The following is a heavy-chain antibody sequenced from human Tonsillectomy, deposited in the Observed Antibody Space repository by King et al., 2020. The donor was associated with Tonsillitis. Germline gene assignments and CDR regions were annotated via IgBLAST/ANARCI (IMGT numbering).Heavy chain of an antibody. J-gene: IGHJ5*02. V-gene: IGHV4-30-2*01. CDR2: IYHSGST. Sequence: QLQESGSGLVKTSQTLSLTCAVSGGSISSGGYSWSWIRQPPGKGLEWIGYIYHSGSTYYNPSLKSRVTISIDRSKNQFSLKLSSVTAADTAVYYCARLHYYGSGSYPRFNWFDPWGQGTLVTVSS. CDR1: GGSISSGGYS. CDR3: ARLHYYGSGSYPRFNWFDP. D-gene: IGHD3-10*01.